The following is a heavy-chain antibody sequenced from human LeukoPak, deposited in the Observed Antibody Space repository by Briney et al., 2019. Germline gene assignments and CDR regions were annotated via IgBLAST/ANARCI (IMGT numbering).Heavy chain of an antibody. CDR1: GYTFTSYA. V-gene: IGHV1-18*01. Sequence: ASVKVSCKASGYTFTSYAISWVRQAPGQGLEWMGWISAYNGNTHYAQKVQDRVTMTTDTSTSTAYMELSSLRSEDTAVYYCARRGYRIAAAGTEVGAFDIWGQGTMVTVSS. CDR2: ISAYNGNT. CDR3: ARRGYRIAAAGTEVGAFDI. J-gene: IGHJ3*02. D-gene: IGHD6-13*01.